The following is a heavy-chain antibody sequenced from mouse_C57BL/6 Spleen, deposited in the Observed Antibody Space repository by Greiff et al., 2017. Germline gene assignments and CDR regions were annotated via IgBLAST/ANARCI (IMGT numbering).Heavy chain of an antibody. CDR2: INPNNGGT. Sequence: EVQLQQSGPELVKPGASVKIPCKASGYTFTDYNMDWVKQSHGKSLEWIGDINPNNGGTIYNQKFKGKATLTVDKSSSTAYMELRSLTSEDTAVYYCARNYDYDFLFDYWGQGTTLTVSS. CDR3: ARNYDYDFLFDY. J-gene: IGHJ2*01. V-gene: IGHV1-18*01. CDR1: GYTFTDYN. D-gene: IGHD2-4*01.